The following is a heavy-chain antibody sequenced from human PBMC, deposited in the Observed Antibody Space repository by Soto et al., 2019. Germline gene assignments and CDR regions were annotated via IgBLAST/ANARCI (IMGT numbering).Heavy chain of an antibody. CDR3: ARGRYGDY. V-gene: IGHV1-18*01. D-gene: IGHD1-1*01. CDR1: GYGFTTYG. CDR2: ISAHNGNA. Sequence: QVHLVQSGAEVKKPGASVKVSCKGSGYGFTTYGITWVRQAPGQGLEWMAWISAHNGNADYAQKLQGRVTVTRDTTTSTAYMELRSLRPGDTALYYCARGRYGDYWGQGARVTVSS. J-gene: IGHJ4*02.